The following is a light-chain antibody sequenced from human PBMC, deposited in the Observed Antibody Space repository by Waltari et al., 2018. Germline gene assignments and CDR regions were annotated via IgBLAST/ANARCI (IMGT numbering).Light chain of an antibody. CDR1: QGIGNN. CDR2: KAS. CDR3: QHGYGTPYS. J-gene: IGKJ2*03. V-gene: IGKV1-NL1*01. Sequence: DIQMTQSPSSLSASVGDRVTITCQASQGIGNNLAWYQQKPGKVPKLLIYKASTLQSGVPSRFSGSGSGADFTLTISSLQPEDSATYYCQHGYGTPYSFGQGTKVEIK.